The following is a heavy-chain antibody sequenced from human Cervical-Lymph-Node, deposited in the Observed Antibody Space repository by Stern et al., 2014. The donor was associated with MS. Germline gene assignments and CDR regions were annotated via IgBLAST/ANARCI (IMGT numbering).Heavy chain of an antibody. CDR2: VNPNSGRT. CDR3: ARGPNEHWGGHYNSNGMDV. CDR1: GYTFTAYY. V-gene: IGHV1-2*02. J-gene: IGHJ6*02. Sequence: QDQLVQYGAEVKKPGASGKVSGKASGYTFTAYYLHWVREAPGQGLAWMGWVNPNSGRTSYAPKFHGRVTMTRDTSTSTAFMELSTLTSDDTAFYYCARGPNEHWGGHYNSNGMDVWGQGTTVTVSS. D-gene: IGHD2-21*01.